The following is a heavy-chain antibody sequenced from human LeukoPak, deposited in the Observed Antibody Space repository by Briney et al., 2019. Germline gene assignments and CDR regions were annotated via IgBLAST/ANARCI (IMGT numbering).Heavy chain of an antibody. D-gene: IGHD2-2*01. Sequence: PGGSLRLSCAASGFTFSDYYMSWIRQAPGKGLEWVSYISSSGSTIYYADSVKGRFTISRDNAKNSLYLQMNSLRAEDTAVYYCARARRGCSSTSCYGGNFDYWGQGTLVTVSS. J-gene: IGHJ4*02. CDR2: ISSSGSTI. V-gene: IGHV3-11*04. CDR3: ARARRGCSSTSCYGGNFDY. CDR1: GFTFSDYY.